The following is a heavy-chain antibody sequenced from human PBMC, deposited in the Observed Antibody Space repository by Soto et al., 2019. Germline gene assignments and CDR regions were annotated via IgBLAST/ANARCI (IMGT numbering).Heavy chain of an antibody. D-gene: IGHD1-1*01. J-gene: IGHJ3*02. V-gene: IGHV3-72*01. CDR3: AQTAYFDAFDI. CDR2: TRNKFNIYTT. Sequence: ESGGGLVQPGGSLRLSCAASGFIFSDHYMDWVRQAPGKGLEWVGRTRNKFNIYTTEYAASVKGRFTISRDDSKNSLFLQMNSLKTEDTAVYYCAQTAYFDAFDIWGQGTMVTVSS. CDR1: GFIFSDHY.